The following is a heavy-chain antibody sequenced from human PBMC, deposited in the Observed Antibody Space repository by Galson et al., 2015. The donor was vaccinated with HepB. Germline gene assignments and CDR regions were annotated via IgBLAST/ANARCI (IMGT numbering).Heavy chain of an antibody. CDR2: IKGDGSHT. Sequence: SPRLSCAASGFTFSSYWMHWVRQAPGKGLEWVSRIKGDGSHTIYADSVTGRFTISRDNAKNTLHLQMHSLRAEDTAMYYCVRDGDVWNFDYWGQGTLVTVSS. CDR1: GFTFSSYW. CDR3: VRDGDVWNFDY. J-gene: IGHJ4*02. V-gene: IGHV3-74*01. D-gene: IGHD1-1*01.